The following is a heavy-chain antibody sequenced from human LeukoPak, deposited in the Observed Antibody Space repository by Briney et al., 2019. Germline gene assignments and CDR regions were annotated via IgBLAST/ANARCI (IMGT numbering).Heavy chain of an antibody. D-gene: IGHD3-22*01. Sequence: GGSLRLSCAASGFIFNNYWMHWVRQAPGKGLVWVSRINSDGSSRNYADSVKGRFTISRDNAKNSLYLQMNSLRAEDTALYYCAKGWHYDSSPVGWYFDLWGRGTLVTVSS. CDR2: INSDGSSR. CDR3: AKGWHYDSSPVGWYFDL. J-gene: IGHJ2*01. V-gene: IGHV3-74*01. CDR1: GFIFNNYW.